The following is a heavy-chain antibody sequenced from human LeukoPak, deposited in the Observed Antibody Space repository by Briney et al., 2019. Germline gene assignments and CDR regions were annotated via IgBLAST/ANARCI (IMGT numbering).Heavy chain of an antibody. J-gene: IGHJ4*02. CDR1: GFNFSDYY. CDR2: ISNSGNTI. CDR3: ARDRGYRSFDY. Sequence: GGSLRLSCAASGFNFSDYYMTWIRQAPGKGLEWVSYISNSGNTIYYADSVKGRFTISRDNAKKALYLQMNSLRVEDTAVYYCARDRGYRSFDYWGQGTLVTVSS. V-gene: IGHV3-11*04. D-gene: IGHD6-19*01.